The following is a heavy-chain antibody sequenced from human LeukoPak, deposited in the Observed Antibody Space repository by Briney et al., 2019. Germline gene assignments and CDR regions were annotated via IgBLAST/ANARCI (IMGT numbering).Heavy chain of an antibody. CDR1: GFTFNNYW. V-gene: IGHV3-74*01. J-gene: IGHJ4*02. CDR3: ARGASSGYRIDY. Sequence: GGSLRLSCAASGFTFNNYWIHWVRQAPGKGLVWVSRISKDGGTTNYADTVKGRFTISRDNAKSTLYLQMNSLTAEDTALYYCARGASSGYRIDYWGQGTLVTVSS. D-gene: IGHD5-18*01. CDR2: ISKDGGTT.